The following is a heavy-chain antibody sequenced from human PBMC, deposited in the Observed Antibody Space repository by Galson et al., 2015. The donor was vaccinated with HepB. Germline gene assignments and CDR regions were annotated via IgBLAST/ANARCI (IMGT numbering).Heavy chain of an antibody. Sequence: SLRLSCAASGFTFSSYSMNWVRQAPGKGLEWVSSISSSSSYIYYADSVKGRFTISRDNAKNSLYLQMNSLRAEDTAVYYCARYPRHGVTTAPFDYWGQGTLVTVSS. CDR1: GFTFSSYS. CDR2: ISSSSSYI. D-gene: IGHD4-17*01. J-gene: IGHJ4*02. CDR3: ARYPRHGVTTAPFDY. V-gene: IGHV3-21*01.